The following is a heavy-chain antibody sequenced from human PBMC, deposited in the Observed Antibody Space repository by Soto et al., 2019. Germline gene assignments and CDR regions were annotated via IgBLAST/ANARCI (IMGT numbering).Heavy chain of an antibody. V-gene: IGHV4-39*01. CDR3: ARLGDILTGYLGSYEAFDI. J-gene: IGHJ3*02. CDR2: IYYSGST. D-gene: IGHD3-9*01. Sequence: QLQLQESGPGLVKPSETLSLTCTVSGGSISSSSYYWGWIRQPPGKGLEWIGSIYYSGSTYYNPSLKSRVTISVDTSKNQFSLKLSSVTAADTAVYYCARLGDILTGYLGSYEAFDIWGQGTMVTVSS. CDR1: GGSISSSSYY.